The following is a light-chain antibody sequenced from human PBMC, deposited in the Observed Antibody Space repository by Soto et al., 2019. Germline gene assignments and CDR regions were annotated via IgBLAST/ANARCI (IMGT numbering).Light chain of an antibody. V-gene: IGLV2-8*01. Sequence: QSALTQPPSASGSPGQSVTISCAGTSSDVGGYNFVSWYQQHPGKVPKLMIYEVIKRPSGVPDRFSGSKSGNTASLTVSGLHAEDAADYYCSSYSGSDNFVVFGGGTQLTVL. CDR2: EVI. CDR1: SSDVGGYNF. CDR3: SSYSGSDNFVV. J-gene: IGLJ2*01.